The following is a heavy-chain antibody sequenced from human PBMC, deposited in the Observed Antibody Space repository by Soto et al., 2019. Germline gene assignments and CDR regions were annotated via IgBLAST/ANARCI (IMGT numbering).Heavy chain of an antibody. V-gene: IGHV3-15*01. J-gene: IGHJ3*02. CDR3: TTTRPGTNVFDK. D-gene: IGHD6-13*01. CDR2: IRSKTDGGTT. CDR1: GMTISNAW. Sequence: EVQLVESRGGLVEPGGSLRLSCAASGMTISNAWMNWVRQAPGKGLEWVGRIRSKTDGGTTEYAAPVKGRFTFSREDSKNTLYLQMSGLQTEDTAVYHCTTTRPGTNVFDKWGQGTMVTVSS.